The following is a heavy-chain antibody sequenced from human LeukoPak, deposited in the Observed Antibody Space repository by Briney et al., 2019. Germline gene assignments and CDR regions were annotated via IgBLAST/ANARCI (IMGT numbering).Heavy chain of an antibody. CDR2: INSDGSIT. CDR1: EFTFSSYW. CDR3: TRGGVDY. D-gene: IGHD3-10*01. V-gene: IGHV3-74*01. J-gene: IGHJ4*02. Sequence: GGSLRLSCAASEFTFSSYWMHWVRQAPGKGLVWISRINSDGSITTYADSVKGRFTISRDNAKNTVYLQMNSLRAEDTAVYYCTRGGVDYWGQGTLVTVSS.